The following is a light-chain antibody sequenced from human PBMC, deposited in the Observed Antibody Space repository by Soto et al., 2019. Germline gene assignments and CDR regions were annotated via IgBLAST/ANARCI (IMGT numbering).Light chain of an antibody. CDR1: QSITKW. V-gene: IGKV1-5*01. CDR2: PAS. Sequence: DIQMTQSPPSLSASVGDRVTITCRASQSITKWLAWYQQKPATAPQVLIYPASNLQSGVPSRFSGSGSGTEFTLTISSLQPDDFATYYCQQYNSYSFGQGTKVDIK. CDR3: QQYNSYS. J-gene: IGKJ1*01.